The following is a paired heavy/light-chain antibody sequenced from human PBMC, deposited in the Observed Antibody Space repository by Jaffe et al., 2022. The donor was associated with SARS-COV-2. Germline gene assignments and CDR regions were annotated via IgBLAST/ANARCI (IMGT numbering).Heavy chain of an antibody. J-gene: IGHJ5*02. D-gene: IGHD3-10*01. CDR2: IYWDDDK. Sequence: QITLKESGPTLVKSTQTLTLTCTFSGFSLTTSGVGVDWIRQPPGKALEWLAVIYWDDDKRYRPSLKSRLTITKDTSKNQVVLTMTNMDPVDTATYYCVYRPKPYYFGSGNYFSYFDPWGQGALVTVSS. V-gene: IGHV2-5*02. CDR3: VYRPKPYYFGSGNYFSYFDP. CDR1: GFSLTTSGVG.
Light chain of an antibody. J-gene: IGKJ4*01. CDR2: AAS. CDR1: QSISNY. CDR3: QQSYSTVT. Sequence: DIQMTQSPSSLSASVGDTVAITCRASQSISNYLNWYQQKPGKAPKLLIYAASSLQSGAPSRFSASGSGTDFTLTISSLQPEDFATYYCQQSYSTVTFGGGTKVEIK. V-gene: IGKV1-39*01.